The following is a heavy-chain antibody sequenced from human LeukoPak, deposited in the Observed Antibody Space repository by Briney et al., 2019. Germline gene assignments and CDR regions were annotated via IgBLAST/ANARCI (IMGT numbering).Heavy chain of an antibody. V-gene: IGHV4-59*11. Sequence: PSETLSLTCNVSGGSISSHYWSWIRQPPGKGLGWIGDIFYSGSTNYNPSLKSRLTISVAKSKKQFSLKLSSVTAADTAVYYCAREHREWLVRSYYYYGMDVWGQGTTVTVSS. D-gene: IGHD6-19*01. CDR1: GGSISSHY. J-gene: IGHJ6*02. CDR2: IFYSGST. CDR3: AREHREWLVRSYYYYGMDV.